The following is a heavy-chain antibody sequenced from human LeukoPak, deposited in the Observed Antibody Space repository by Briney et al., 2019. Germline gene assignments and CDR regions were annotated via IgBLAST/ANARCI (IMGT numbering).Heavy chain of an antibody. J-gene: IGHJ4*02. CDR1: GFTFSSYE. V-gene: IGHV3-48*03. CDR2: ISSSGSNI. CDR3: ARDDPVDTAKPFDY. Sequence: GGSLRLSCAASGFTFSSYEMNWVRQAPGKGLEWVSYISSSGSNIYYADSVKGRFTISRDNAKNSLYLQINSLRAEDTAVYYCARDDPVDTAKPFDYWGQGTLVTVSS. D-gene: IGHD5-18*01.